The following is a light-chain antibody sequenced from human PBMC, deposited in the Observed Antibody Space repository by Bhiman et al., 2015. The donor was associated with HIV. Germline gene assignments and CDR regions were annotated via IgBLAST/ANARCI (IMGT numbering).Light chain of an antibody. CDR2: DVI. CDR3: SSYAGRYTWV. CDR1: SSDVGGYNY. Sequence: QSALTQPASVSGSPGQSITISCTGTSSDVGGYNYVSWYQHHPGKAPKLMIYDVIKRPSGVSNRFSGSKSGNTASLTISGLQAEDEADYYCSSYAGRYTWVFGGGTKLTVL. J-gene: IGLJ3*02. V-gene: IGLV2-14*03.